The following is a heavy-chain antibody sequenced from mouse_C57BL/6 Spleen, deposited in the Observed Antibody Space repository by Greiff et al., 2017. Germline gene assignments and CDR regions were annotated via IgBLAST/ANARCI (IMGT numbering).Heavy chain of an antibody. CDR2: IDPSDSET. D-gene: IGHD2-2*01. CDR1: GYTFTSYW. J-gene: IGHJ3*01. V-gene: IGHV1-52*01. CDR3: ARGDMVTSWFAY. Sequence: QVHVKQPGAELVRPGSSVKLSCKASGYTFTSYWMHWVKQRPIQGLEWIGNIDPSDSETHYNQKFKDKATLTVDKASSTVYMQLSSLTSADSAVYYCARGDMVTSWFAYWGQGTLVTVSA.